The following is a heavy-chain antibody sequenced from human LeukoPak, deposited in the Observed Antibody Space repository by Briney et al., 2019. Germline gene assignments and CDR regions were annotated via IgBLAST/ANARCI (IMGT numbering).Heavy chain of an antibody. J-gene: IGHJ3*01. Sequence: PGGSLRLSCAASGFTFSSYWMHWVRQAPGKGLVWVSRINSDESDTNYADAVKGRFTISRGNARNTVYLQMNRLRAEDTDVYYCARGWVPSDITLKWGQGTMVTVSS. CDR2: INSDESDT. CDR1: GFTFSSYW. V-gene: IGHV3-74*01. D-gene: IGHD3-22*01. CDR3: ARGWVPSDITLK.